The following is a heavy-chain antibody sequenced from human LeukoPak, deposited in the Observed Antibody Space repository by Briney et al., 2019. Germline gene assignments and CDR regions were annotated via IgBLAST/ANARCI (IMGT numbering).Heavy chain of an antibody. Sequence: GGSLRLPCAASGFTFSSYWMHWVRQAPGKGLVWVSRINSDGSSTSYADSVKGRFTISRDNAKSTLYLQMNSLRAEDTAVYYCARDRAPITIFGVVITPLGYWGQGTLVTVSS. CDR1: GFTFSSYW. CDR3: ARDRAPITIFGVVITPLGY. J-gene: IGHJ4*02. CDR2: INSDGSST. D-gene: IGHD3-3*01. V-gene: IGHV3-74*01.